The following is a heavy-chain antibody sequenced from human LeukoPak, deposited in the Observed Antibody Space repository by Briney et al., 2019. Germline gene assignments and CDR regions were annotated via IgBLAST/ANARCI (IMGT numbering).Heavy chain of an antibody. CDR2: INDDGSST. CDR1: GFTFNSYW. V-gene: IGHV3-74*01. CDR3: ARGGTYLLDAFDI. D-gene: IGHD1-26*01. J-gene: IGHJ3*02. Sequence: GGSLRLFCAASGFTFNSYWLHWVRQAPGKGLLWVSRINDDGSSTSYADFVKGRFTISRDNAKNTLYLQMNSLRAEDTAVYYCARGGTYLLDAFDIWGQGTMVTVSS.